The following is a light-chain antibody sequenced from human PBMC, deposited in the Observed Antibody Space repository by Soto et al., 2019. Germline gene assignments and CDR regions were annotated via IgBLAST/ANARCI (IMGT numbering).Light chain of an antibody. CDR3: QQYNNWPWT. J-gene: IGKJ1*01. V-gene: IGKV3-15*01. CDR1: QSVSSN. CDR2: GAS. Sequence: EIVMTQSPATLSVSPGEGVTLSCRASQSVSSNLAWYQQKPGQAPRLLIYGASTRATGIPARFSGSGSGTDFTLTISSLQPEDFAVYYCQQYNNWPWTFGQGTKVDIK.